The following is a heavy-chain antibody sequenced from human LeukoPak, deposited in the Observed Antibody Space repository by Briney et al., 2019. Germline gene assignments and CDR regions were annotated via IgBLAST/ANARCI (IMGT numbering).Heavy chain of an antibody. CDR1: GYTFTSYY. CDR2: INPSGGST. J-gene: IGHJ6*02. D-gene: IGHD3-22*01. Sequence: GASVKVSCKASGYTFTSYYMHWVRQAPGQGLEWMGIINPSGGSTSYAQKFQGRVTMTRDTSTSTVYMELNRLRSDDTAVYYCARAAFDSTDYYSYYYYGMDVWGQGTTVTVSS. CDR3: ARAAFDSTDYYSYYYYGMDV. V-gene: IGHV1-46*01.